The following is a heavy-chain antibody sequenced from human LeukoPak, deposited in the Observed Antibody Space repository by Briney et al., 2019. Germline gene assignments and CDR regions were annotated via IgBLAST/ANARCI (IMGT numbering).Heavy chain of an antibody. D-gene: IGHD4-17*01. Sequence: PSETLSLTCALSGGSISSPHWWSWVRQPPGKGLEWVGEIYHSGDTNYNPSLKSRVTLSLDKSQNHFSLKVRSVTAADTAVYYCSRGRGNGDSIPAFDYWGQGTLVTVSS. CDR1: GGSISSPHW. V-gene: IGHV4-4*02. CDR3: SRGRGNGDSIPAFDY. J-gene: IGHJ4*02. CDR2: IYHSGDT.